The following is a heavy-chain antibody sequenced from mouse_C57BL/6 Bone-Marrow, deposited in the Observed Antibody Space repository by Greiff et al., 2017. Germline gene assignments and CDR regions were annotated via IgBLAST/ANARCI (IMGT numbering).Heavy chain of an antibody. Sequence: VKQSCKASGYTFTSYWMQWVKQRPGQGLEWIGEIDPSDSYTNYNQKFKGKATLTVDTSSSTAYMQLSSLTSEDSAVYYCARHYGSSSYWYFDVWGTGTTVTVSS. CDR1: GYTFTSYW. J-gene: IGHJ1*03. D-gene: IGHD1-1*01. V-gene: IGHV1-50*01. CDR2: IDPSDSYT. CDR3: ARHYGSSSYWYFDV.